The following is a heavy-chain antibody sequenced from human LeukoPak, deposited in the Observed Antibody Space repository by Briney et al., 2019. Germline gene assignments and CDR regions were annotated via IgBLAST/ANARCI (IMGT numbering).Heavy chain of an antibody. CDR3: ARGPGGSYYHYYYYYMDV. Sequence: SETLSLTCTVSGGSISSYYWSWIRQPPGKGLEWIGYIYYSGSTNYNPSLKSRVTISVDTSKNQFSLKLSSVTAADTAVYYCARGPGGSYYHYYYYYMDVWGKGTTVTVSS. D-gene: IGHD1-26*01. CDR2: IYYSGST. V-gene: IGHV4-59*01. CDR1: GGSISSYY. J-gene: IGHJ6*03.